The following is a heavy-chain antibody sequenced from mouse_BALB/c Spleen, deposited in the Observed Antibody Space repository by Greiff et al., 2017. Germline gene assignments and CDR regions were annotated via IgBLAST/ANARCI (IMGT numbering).Heavy chain of an antibody. CDR1: GFSLTGYG. J-gene: IGHJ4*01. V-gene: IGHV2-6-7*01. Sequence: QVQLKESGPGLVAPSQSLSITCTVSGFSLTGYGVNWVRQPPGKGLEWLGMIWGDGSTDYNSALKSRLSISKDNSKSQVFLKMNSLQTDDTARYYCAREGVPRAMDYWGQGTSVTVSS. CDR2: IWGDGST. CDR3: AREGVPRAMDY. D-gene: IGHD2-14*01.